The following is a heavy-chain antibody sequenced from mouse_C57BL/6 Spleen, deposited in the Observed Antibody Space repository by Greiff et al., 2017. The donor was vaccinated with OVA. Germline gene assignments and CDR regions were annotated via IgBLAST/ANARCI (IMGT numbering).Heavy chain of an antibody. CDR2: IDPEDGET. J-gene: IGHJ2*01. D-gene: IGHD1-1*01. V-gene: IGHV14-2*01. CDR3: AATTVVARYYFDY. Sequence: VQLQQSGAELVKPGASVKLSCTASGFNIKDYYMHWVKQRTEQGLEWIGRIDPEDGETKYAPKFQGKATITADTSSNTAYLQLRSLTSEDTAVYYCAATTVVARYYFDYWGQGTTLTVSS. CDR1: GFNIKDYY.